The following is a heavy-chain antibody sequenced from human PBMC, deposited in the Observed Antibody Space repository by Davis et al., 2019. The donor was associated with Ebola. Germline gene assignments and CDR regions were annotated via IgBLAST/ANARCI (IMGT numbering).Heavy chain of an antibody. CDR1: GYTLTELS. V-gene: IGHV1-24*01. Sequence: AASVKVSCKVSGYTLTELSMHWVRQAPGKGLEWMGGFDPEDGETIYAQKFQGRVTMTEDTSTDTAYMELSSLRSEDTAVYYCATFFRYFDFRGFDPWGQGTLVTVSS. J-gene: IGHJ5*02. CDR3: ATFFRYFDFRGFDP. D-gene: IGHD3-9*01. CDR2: FDPEDGET.